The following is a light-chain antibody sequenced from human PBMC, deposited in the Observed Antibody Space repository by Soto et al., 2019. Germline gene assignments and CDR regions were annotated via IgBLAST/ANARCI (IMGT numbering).Light chain of an antibody. CDR3: SSYISYSTLV. CDR2: EVS. CDR1: SRDVGGYNY. Sequence: QSALTQPASVSGSPGQSITISCTGTSRDVGGYNYVSWYQHHPGKAPKLIIYEVSNRPSGVSNRFSGSKSGNTASLTISGLQAEDEADYYCSSYISYSTLVFGGGTKLTVL. V-gene: IGLV2-14*01. J-gene: IGLJ2*01.